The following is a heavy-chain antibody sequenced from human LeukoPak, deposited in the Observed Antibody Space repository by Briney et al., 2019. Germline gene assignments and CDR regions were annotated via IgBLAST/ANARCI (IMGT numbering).Heavy chain of an antibody. V-gene: IGHV3-74*01. J-gene: IGHJ4*02. CDR1: GLIFSSWW. CDR2: INTDGSYI. Sequence: PGGSLRLSCAASGLIFSSWWMIWFRRLPGKGLVSVSHINTDGSYIRYADSVKGRFTISRDNAKNTLYLQMNSLRPEDTGVYYCTTFGIDWSLSYLGQGALVTDSS. D-gene: IGHD3-9*01. CDR3: TTFGIDWSLSY.